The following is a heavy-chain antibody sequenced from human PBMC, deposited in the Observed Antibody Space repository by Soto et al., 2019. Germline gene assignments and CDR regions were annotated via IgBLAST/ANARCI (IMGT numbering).Heavy chain of an antibody. V-gene: IGHV3-23*01. D-gene: IGHD6-19*01. CDR2: VSGSGGRT. CDR3: ARRSSGWYFDY. J-gene: IGHJ4*02. CDR1: GFTFSSYA. Sequence: EVQLLESGGGLVQPGGSLRLSCAASGFTFSSYAMNWVRQAPGQGLEWVSVVSGSGGRTYYADSVKGRFTISRDNPKNTLYLQMNSLRAGDTAVYYSARRSSGWYFDYWGQGTLVTVSS.